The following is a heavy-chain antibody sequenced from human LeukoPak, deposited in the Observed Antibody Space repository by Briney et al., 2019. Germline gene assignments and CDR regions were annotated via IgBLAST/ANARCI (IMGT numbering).Heavy chain of an antibody. CDR1: GFTLSSYW. CDR3: AGGSSWDHQHEEFQH. Sequence: GGSLRVSCAASGFTLSSYWLSWVRQAPGRGREWVASIKQEGREKYYVHSVKGRFTISRDNVKNSLYLQMNSLRAEDTAMYYCAGGSSWDHQHEEFQHWGQGTLVTVSS. V-gene: IGHV3-7*04. CDR2: IKQEGREK. J-gene: IGHJ1*01. D-gene: IGHD6-13*01.